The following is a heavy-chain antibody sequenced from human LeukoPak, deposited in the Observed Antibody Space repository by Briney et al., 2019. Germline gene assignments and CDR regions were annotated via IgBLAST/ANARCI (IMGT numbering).Heavy chain of an antibody. Sequence: PGGSLRLSCAASGFTFSSYGIHWVRQAPGKGLEWVAVISYDGNNKYYADSVKGRFTISRDNSKNTLYLQMNSLRPEDTAVYYCARERAAAGGVILWNYFAYWGQGTLVTVSS. D-gene: IGHD6-13*01. CDR2: ISYDGNNK. CDR3: ARERAAAGGVILWNYFAY. J-gene: IGHJ4*02. CDR1: GFTFSSYG. V-gene: IGHV3-30*03.